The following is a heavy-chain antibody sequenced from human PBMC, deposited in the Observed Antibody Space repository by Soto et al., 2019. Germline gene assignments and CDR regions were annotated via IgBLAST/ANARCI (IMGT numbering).Heavy chain of an antibody. CDR1: GGSISSSSYY. CDR2: IYYSGST. J-gene: IGHJ4*02. D-gene: IGHD5-12*01. Sequence: SETLSLTCTVSGGSISSSSYYWGWIRQPPGKGLEWIGSIYYSGSTYYNPSLKSRVTISVDTSKNQFSLKLSSVTAADTAVYYCARWKAGVATIRYWGQGTLVTVSS. CDR3: ARWKAGVATIRY. V-gene: IGHV4-39*01.